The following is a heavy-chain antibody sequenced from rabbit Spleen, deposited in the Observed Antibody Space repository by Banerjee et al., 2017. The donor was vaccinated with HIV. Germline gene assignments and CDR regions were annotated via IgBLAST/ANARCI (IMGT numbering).Heavy chain of an antibody. J-gene: IGHJ6*01. D-gene: IGHD1-1*01. CDR3: ARDTSTSFSTYGMDL. CDR1: GFFFSSSHY. CDR2: IYTGSGST. Sequence: VESGGGLVKPGASLTLTCTASGFFFSSSHYMCWVRQATGKGLEWIGCIYTGSGSTYYASWAKGRFTISKTSSTTVTLQMTSLTAADTATYFCARDTSTSFSTYGMDLWGQGTLVTVS. V-gene: IGHV1S40*01.